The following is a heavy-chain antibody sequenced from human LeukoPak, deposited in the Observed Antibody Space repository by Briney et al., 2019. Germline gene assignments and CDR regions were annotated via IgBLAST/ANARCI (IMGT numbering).Heavy chain of an antibody. D-gene: IGHD1-26*01. Sequence: GGSLRLSCAASGFTFDDYGMSWVRQVPGKGLEWVSGINWNGGSTGYADSVKGRFTISRDNAKNSLYLQMNSLRAEDTALYYCAGILVGATGATSGFDYWGQGTLVTVSS. CDR1: GFTFDDYG. CDR2: INWNGGST. V-gene: IGHV3-20*04. CDR3: AGILVGATGATSGFDY. J-gene: IGHJ4*02.